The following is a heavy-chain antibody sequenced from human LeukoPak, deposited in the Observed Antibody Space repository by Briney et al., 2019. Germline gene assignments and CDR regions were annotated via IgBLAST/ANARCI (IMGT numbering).Heavy chain of an antibody. V-gene: IGHV4-59*01. J-gene: IGHJ3*02. CDR1: GGSISSYY. D-gene: IGHD3-9*01. CDR3: ARDRGHYDILTGYYGVRPDAFDI. Sequence: SETLSLTCTVSGGSISSYYWSWIRQPPGKGLERIGYIYYSGSTNYNPSLKSRVTISADTSKNQFSLKLSSVTAADTAVYYCARDRGHYDILTGYYGVRPDAFDIWGQGTMVTVSS. CDR2: IYYSGST.